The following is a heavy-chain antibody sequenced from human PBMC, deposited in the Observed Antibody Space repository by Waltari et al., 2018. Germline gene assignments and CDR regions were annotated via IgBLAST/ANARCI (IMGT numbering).Heavy chain of an antibody. V-gene: IGHV3-23*01. D-gene: IGHD6-19*01. Sequence: DVRLSESGGGLAQPGGSLRLSCVASEFTLSNSAMSWVRQAPGKGWEWVSELVRSGFGTHYADSVKGRFAISRDNAKNTLYLQMNSLRAEDTAVYYCAKCEMYDSGWCAFFRYWGQGTLVTVSS. CDR2: LVRSGFGT. CDR3: AKCEMYDSGWCAFFRY. J-gene: IGHJ4*02. CDR1: EFTLSNSA.